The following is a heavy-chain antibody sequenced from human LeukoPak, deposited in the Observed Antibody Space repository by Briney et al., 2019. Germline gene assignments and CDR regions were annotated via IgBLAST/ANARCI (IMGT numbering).Heavy chain of an antibody. Sequence: GGSLRLSCAASGFTFSSYWMSWVRQAPGKWLEWVANIKQDGSEKYYVDSVKGRFTISRDNAKNSLYLQMNSLRAEDTAVYYCARDPTGDLMGYFDYWGQGTLVTVSS. CDR2: IKQDGSEK. CDR1: GFTFSSYW. D-gene: IGHD7-27*01. CDR3: ARDPTGDLMGYFDY. V-gene: IGHV3-7*01. J-gene: IGHJ4*02.